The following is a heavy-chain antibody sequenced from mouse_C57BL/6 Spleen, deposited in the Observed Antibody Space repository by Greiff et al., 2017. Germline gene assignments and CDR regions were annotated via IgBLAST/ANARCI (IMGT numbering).Heavy chain of an antibody. CDR2: INPNNGGT. CDR1: GYTFTDYN. J-gene: IGHJ1*03. V-gene: IGHV1-22*01. D-gene: IGHD1-1*01. Sequence: EVQLQQSGPELVKPGASVKMSCKASGYTFTDYNMHWVKQSHGKSLEWIGYINPNNGGTSYNQKFKGKATLTVNKSSSTAYMELRSLTSEDSAVYYCAIYYYGSSYGWYFDVWGIGTTVTVSS. CDR3: AIYYYGSSYGWYFDV.